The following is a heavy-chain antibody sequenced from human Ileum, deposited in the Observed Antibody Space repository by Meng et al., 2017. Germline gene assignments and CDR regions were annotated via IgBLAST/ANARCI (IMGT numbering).Heavy chain of an antibody. CDR3: ARSLGYSGNDYLYYYGLDV. D-gene: IGHD5-12*01. Sequence: GGSLRLSCAASGFTFSNYGMNWVRQAPGKGLEWVAMTLYDGGNKNYADSVEGRFSISRDNSKNTLYLQMNSLRAEDTAVYYCARSLGYSGNDYLYYYGLDVWGQGTTVTVSS. J-gene: IGHJ6*02. CDR1: GFTFSNYG. CDR2: TLYDGGNK. V-gene: IGHV3-33*01.